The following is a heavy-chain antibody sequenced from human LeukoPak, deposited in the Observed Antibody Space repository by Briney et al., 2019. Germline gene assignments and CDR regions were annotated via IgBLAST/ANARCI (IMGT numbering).Heavy chain of an antibody. CDR3: ARDAPYNWNDEGAYYFDY. V-gene: IGHV3-21*01. D-gene: IGHD1-20*01. CDR1: GFTFSSYS. Sequence: GGSLRLSCAASGFTFSSYSMNWVRQAPGKGLEWVSSTSSSSSYIYYADSVKGRFTISRDNAKNSLYLQMNSLRAEDTAVYYCARDAPYNWNDEGAYYFDYWGQGTLVTVSS. CDR2: TSSSSSYI. J-gene: IGHJ4*02.